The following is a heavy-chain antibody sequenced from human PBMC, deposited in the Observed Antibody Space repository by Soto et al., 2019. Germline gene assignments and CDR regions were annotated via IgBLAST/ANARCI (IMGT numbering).Heavy chain of an antibody. J-gene: IGHJ6*02. V-gene: IGHV3-74*01. D-gene: IGHD3-9*01. CDR3: ARRPQYYDILTGYYSYGMDV. Sequence: GGSLRLSCAASGFTFSSYWMHWVRQAPGKGLVWVSRINSDGSSTSYADSVKGRFTISRDNAKNTLYLQMNSLSAEDTAVYYCARRPQYYDILTGYYSYGMDVWGQGTTVTVSS. CDR1: GFTFSSYW. CDR2: INSDGSST.